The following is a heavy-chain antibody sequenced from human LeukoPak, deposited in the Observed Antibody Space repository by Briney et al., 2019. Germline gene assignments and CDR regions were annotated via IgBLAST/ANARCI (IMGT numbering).Heavy chain of an antibody. CDR1: SGSFSGYY. CDR2: INHSGST. Sequence: SETLSLTCAVYSGSFSGYYWSWIRQPPGKGLEWIGEINHSGSTNYNPSLKSRVTISVDTSKNQFSLKLSSVTAADTAVYYCARRYSSMIVVVTPFDYWGQGTLVTVSS. CDR3: ARRYSSMIVVVTPFDY. D-gene: IGHD3-22*01. J-gene: IGHJ4*02. V-gene: IGHV4-34*01.